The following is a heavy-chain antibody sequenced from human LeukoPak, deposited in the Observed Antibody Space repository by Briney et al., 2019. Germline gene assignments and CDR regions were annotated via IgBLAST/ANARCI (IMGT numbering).Heavy chain of an antibody. Sequence: GGSLRLSCAASGFTFSSYGMHWARQAPGKGLEWVAFIRYDGSNKYYADSVKGRFTISRDNTKNSLYLQMDSLRAEDTAVYYCARKGNAFDFWGQGTMVTVSS. V-gene: IGHV3-30*02. D-gene: IGHD3-10*01. CDR1: GFTFSSYG. J-gene: IGHJ3*01. CDR2: IRYDGSNK. CDR3: ARKGNAFDF.